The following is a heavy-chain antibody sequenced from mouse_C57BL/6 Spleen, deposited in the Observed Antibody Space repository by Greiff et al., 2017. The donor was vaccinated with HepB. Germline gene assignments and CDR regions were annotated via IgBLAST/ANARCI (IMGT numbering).Heavy chain of an antibody. CDR1: GYTFTSYW. CDR3: ARYDGYYGSY. J-gene: IGHJ3*01. Sequence: VQLQQSGAELVMPGASVKLSCKASGYTFTSYWMHWVKQRPGQGLEWIGEIDPSDSYTNYNQKFKGKSTLTVDKSSSTAYMQLSSLTSEDSAVYYCARYDGYYGSYWGQGTLVTVSA. V-gene: IGHV1-69*01. CDR2: IDPSDSYT. D-gene: IGHD2-3*01.